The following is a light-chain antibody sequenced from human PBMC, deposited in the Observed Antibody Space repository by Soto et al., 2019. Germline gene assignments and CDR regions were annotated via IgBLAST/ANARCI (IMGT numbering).Light chain of an antibody. V-gene: IGKV1-5*01. J-gene: IGKJ1*01. CDR1: QSISSW. CDR3: QQYNSYSRT. Sequence: DIQMTQSPSTLSASVGDRVTITCRASQSISSWLAWDQQKPGKVPKLLIYDVSSLESGVPSRFSGSGSGTEFTLTSSSLQPDDFETYYCQQYNSYSRTFGQGTKVEIK. CDR2: DVS.